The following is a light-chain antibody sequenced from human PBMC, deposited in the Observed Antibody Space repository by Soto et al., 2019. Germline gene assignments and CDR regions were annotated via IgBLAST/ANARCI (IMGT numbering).Light chain of an antibody. J-gene: IGKJ4*01. CDR3: MQALQSPA. CDR1: QSLLHSDGYNY. V-gene: IGKV2-28*01. Sequence: DIVMTQSPLSLPVTPGEPASISCRSSQSLLHSDGYNYLDWYLQKPGQSPQLLIYLGSNRASGVPYRFSGSGSGTDFTLKISSVEAEDVGVYYCMQALQSPAFGGGTKVEIK. CDR2: LGS.